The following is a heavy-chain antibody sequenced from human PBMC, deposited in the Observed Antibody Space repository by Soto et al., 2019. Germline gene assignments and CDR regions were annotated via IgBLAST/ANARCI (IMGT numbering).Heavy chain of an antibody. CDR2: IIPIAAIA. D-gene: IGHD3-10*01. V-gene: IGHV1-69*02. CDR3: ARGSTIVRGAPSWFDP. Sequence: QVQLVQSGAEVKKPGSSVKVSCKAAGGTFSRCTINWVRQAPGQGLEWMGRIIPIAAIANYTQKFQGRVTISVDKSSTISYMELSSLRSDDTAVYYCARGSTIVRGAPSWFDPWGQGTLVTVSS. CDR1: GGTFSRCT. J-gene: IGHJ5*02.